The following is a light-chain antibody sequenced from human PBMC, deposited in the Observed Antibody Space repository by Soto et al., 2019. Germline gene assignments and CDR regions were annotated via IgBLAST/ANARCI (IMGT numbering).Light chain of an antibody. CDR3: QLSNNVWT. V-gene: IGKV1-39*01. CDR1: QRIGTF. J-gene: IGKJ1*01. Sequence: DIQVTQSPSSLSASVGDSVTITCRTSQRIGTFLNWYQQRQGRAPKLLIYSASTLPSAVPSRFNAGGSGTDFTLTITSLQPEDSATYYCQLSNNVWTFGQWTKVEIK. CDR2: SAS.